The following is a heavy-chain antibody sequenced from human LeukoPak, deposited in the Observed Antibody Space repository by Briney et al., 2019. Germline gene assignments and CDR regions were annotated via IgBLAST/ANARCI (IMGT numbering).Heavy chain of an antibody. CDR2: IYYSGST. CDR1: GGSISSGGYY. V-gene: IGHV4-31*03. J-gene: IGHJ6*02. CDR3: ARDGPGWLRSYGMDV. D-gene: IGHD5-12*01. Sequence: SETLSLTCTVSGGSISSGGYYWSWIRQHPGKGLEWIGYIYYSGSTYYNPSLKSRVTISVDTSKNQFSLKLSSVTAADTAVYYCARDGPGWLRSYGMDVWGQGTTVTVSS.